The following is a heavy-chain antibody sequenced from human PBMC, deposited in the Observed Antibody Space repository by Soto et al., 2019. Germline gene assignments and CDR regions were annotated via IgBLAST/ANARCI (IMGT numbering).Heavy chain of an antibody. J-gene: IGHJ4*02. CDR1: GFTFSSYW. V-gene: IGHV3-7*01. CDR3: ARLFDY. Sequence: GGSLRLSCVASGFTFSSYWMSWVRQAPGKGLEWVANIKQDGSEKYYVDSVKGRFTISRDNAKNSLYLQMNSLRAEDTAVYYCARLFDYWGQGTLVTVSS. CDR2: IKQDGSEK.